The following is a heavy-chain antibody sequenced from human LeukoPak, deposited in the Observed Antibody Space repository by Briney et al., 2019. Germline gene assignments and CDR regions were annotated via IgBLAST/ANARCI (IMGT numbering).Heavy chain of an antibody. CDR2: IYYSGST. V-gene: IGHV4-59*01. CDR1: AGSISTNY. J-gene: IGHJ4*02. D-gene: IGHD1-1*01. CDR3: ARVGAANEYY. Sequence: SETLSLTCTVSAGSISTNYWSWIRQPPGKWLEWIGYIYYSGSTTFHPSLKSRVTISGDTSKNQFSLKLSSVTAADTAVYYWARVGAANEYYWGEGTLVTVS.